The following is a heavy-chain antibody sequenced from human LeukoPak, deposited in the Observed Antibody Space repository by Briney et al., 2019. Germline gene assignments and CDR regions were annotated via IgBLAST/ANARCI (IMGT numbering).Heavy chain of an antibody. CDR2: ISRPGNTV. D-gene: IGHD6-13*01. Sequence: GGSLRLSCEGSGFTFSSYSMNRVRQAPGKGLEWVSYISRPGNTVYYADSVRGRFATSRDNAKNSLYLQMSSLRDEDTAVYYCAREQGRGSTWYPEYFQPWGQGTLVIVSS. V-gene: IGHV3-48*02. CDR3: AREQGRGSTWYPEYFQP. CDR1: GFTFSSYS. J-gene: IGHJ1*01.